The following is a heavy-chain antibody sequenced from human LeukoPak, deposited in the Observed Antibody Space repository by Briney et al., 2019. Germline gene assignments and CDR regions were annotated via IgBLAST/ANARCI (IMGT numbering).Heavy chain of an antibody. CDR1: GYTFTSYY. V-gene: IGHV1-69*06. D-gene: IGHD3-16*01. CDR3: ARGGRYSYYYYYMDV. Sequence: SVKVSCKASGYTFTSYYMHWVRQAPGQGLEWMGGIIPIFGTANYAQKFQGRVMITADKSTSTAYMELSSLRSEDTAVYYCARGGRYSYYYYYMDVWGKGTTVTVSS. CDR2: IIPIFGTA. J-gene: IGHJ6*03.